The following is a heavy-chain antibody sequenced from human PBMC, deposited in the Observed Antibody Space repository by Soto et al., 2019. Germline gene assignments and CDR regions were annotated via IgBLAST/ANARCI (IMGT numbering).Heavy chain of an antibody. CDR2: IYHSGST. V-gene: IGHV4-61*08. D-gene: IGHD1-26*01. J-gene: IGHJ4*02. CDR1: GGSVSNDAYY. CDR3: ARLGIGWEFPFDY. Sequence: QVQLQESGPGLVKPSETLSLTCIVSGGSVSNDAYYWSWIRQPPGKGLEWIGYIYHSGSTYYNRSLKRRVTISADTSANQFSLKVSSVTAADTAVFYCARLGIGWEFPFDYWGQGTLVNVSS.